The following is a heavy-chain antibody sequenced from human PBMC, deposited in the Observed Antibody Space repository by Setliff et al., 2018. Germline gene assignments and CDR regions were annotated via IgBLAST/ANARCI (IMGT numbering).Heavy chain of an antibody. CDR3: MELSSLRTEDTAVYYCVRVSTQGGTRPY. J-gene: IGHJ4*02. D-gene: IGHD3-10*02. CDR1: GDSFSDYY. Sequence: PSETLSLTCVVYGDSFSDYYWSWIRQPPGKGLEWIEEINHRGSTNYSPSLRSRVTMSVDTSKKQQFQGRLTITADKSTSTAYMELSSLRTEDTAVYYCVRVSTQGGTRPYWGQGTLVTVSS. CDR2: INHRGST. V-gene: IGHV4-34*01.